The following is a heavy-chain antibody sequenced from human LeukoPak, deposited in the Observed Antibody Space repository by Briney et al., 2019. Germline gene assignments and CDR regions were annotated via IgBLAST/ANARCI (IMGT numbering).Heavy chain of an antibody. V-gene: IGHV3-7*03. Sequence: GGSLRLSCAASGFTFSSYWMSWVRQAPGKGLEWVANIKQDGSEKYYVDSVKGRFTISRDNAKNSLYLQMNSLRAEDTVVYYCARGRRMARYCSGGSCYFDYWGQGTLVTVSS. CDR1: GFTFSSYW. J-gene: IGHJ4*02. CDR3: ARGRRMARYCSGGSCYFDY. CDR2: IKQDGSEK. D-gene: IGHD2-15*01.